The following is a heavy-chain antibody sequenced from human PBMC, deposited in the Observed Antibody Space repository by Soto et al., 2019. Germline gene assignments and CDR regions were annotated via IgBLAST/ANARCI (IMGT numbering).Heavy chain of an antibody. V-gene: IGHV3-21*01. D-gene: IGHD6-6*01. CDR3: AIALHPSSYSSSFDY. Sequence: GGFLRLSCAASGFTFSSYSMNCVRKAPGKGLEWVSSISSSSSYIYYADSVKGRFTISSDNDKNSLYLQMNSLRAEDTAVYYCAIALHPSSYSSSFDYCGQGTLVTVSS. J-gene: IGHJ4*02. CDR1: GFTFSSYS. CDR2: ISSSSSYI.